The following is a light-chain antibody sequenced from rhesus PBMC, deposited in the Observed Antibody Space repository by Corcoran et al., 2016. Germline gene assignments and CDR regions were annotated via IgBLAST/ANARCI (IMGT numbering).Light chain of an antibody. J-gene: IGKJ4*01. Sequence: DIQMSQSPSSLSASVGDRVTITCRASQDISSYLNWYQQKPGKAPKLLIYYANRLASGVPSMFSGSGSGTVYTLTCSSLQPEDFATYYCQQGDSAPLTFGGGTKVEIK. V-gene: IGKV1-32*04. CDR3: QQGDSAPLT. CDR1: QDISSY. CDR2: YAN.